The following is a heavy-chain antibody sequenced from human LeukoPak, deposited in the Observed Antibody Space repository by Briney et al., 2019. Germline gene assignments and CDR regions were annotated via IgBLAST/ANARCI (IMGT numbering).Heavy chain of an antibody. V-gene: IGHV4-59*08. CDR2: INYSGST. CDR3: ARRGSSLDQ. D-gene: IGHD6-6*01. CDR1: GGSISGYY. J-gene: IGHJ4*02. Sequence: TPSETLSLTCTGSGGSISGYYWSWIRQPPGKGLEWIGYINYSGSTNYNPSLKSRVTISVDTSKNQFSLKLSSVTAADTAVYYCARRGSSLDQWGQGTLVTVSS.